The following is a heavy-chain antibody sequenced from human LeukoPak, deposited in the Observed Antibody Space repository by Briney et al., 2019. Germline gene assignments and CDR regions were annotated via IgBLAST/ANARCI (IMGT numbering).Heavy chain of an antibody. CDR1: GYTFTSYG. Sequence: ASVKVSCKASGYTFTSYGISWVRQAPGQGLEWMGWISAYNSNTNYAQKFQGRVTMTTDTSTNTAYMELRSLRSDDTAVYYCARVTMVRGALGDYWGQGTLVTVSS. V-gene: IGHV1-18*01. J-gene: IGHJ4*02. CDR2: ISAYNSNT. CDR3: ARVTMVRGALGDY. D-gene: IGHD3-10*01.